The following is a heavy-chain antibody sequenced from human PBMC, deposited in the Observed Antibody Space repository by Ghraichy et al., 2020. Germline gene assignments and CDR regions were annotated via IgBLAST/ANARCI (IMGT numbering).Heavy chain of an antibody. CDR1: GFTFSSYA. Sequence: GGSLRLSCAASGFTFSSYAMSWVRQAPGKGLEWVSAISGSGGSTYYADSVKGRFTISRDNSKNTLYLQMNSLRAEDTAVYYCAKDSGAQWFGELFYYYGMDVWGQGTTVTVSS. V-gene: IGHV3-23*01. J-gene: IGHJ6*02. CDR2: ISGSGGST. CDR3: AKDSGAQWFGELFYYYGMDV. D-gene: IGHD3-10*01.